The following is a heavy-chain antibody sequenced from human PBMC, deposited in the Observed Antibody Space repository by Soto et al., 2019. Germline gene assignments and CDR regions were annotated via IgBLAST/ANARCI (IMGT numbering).Heavy chain of an antibody. V-gene: IGHV3-48*01. Sequence: EVQLVESGGGLVQPGGSLRLSCAASGFTFSSYSMNWVRQAPGKGLEWVSYISSSSSTIYYADSVKGRFTISRDNAKNSLYLQITCLRAEDTAVYYCARDWDFDYWGQGTLVTVSS. D-gene: IGHD3-16*01. CDR2: ISSSSSTI. J-gene: IGHJ4*02. CDR3: ARDWDFDY. CDR1: GFTFSSYS.